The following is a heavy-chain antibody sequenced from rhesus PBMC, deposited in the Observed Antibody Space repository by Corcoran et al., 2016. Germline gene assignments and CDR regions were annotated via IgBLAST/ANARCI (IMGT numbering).Heavy chain of an antibody. CDR1: VGSFSTRTW. CDR2: ISGRSGST. D-gene: IGHD3-9*01. V-gene: IGHV4-65*01. Sequence: QVQLQESGPGLVKPSETLSLTCAVSVGSFSTRTWWTWIRQSPGKGLEWIGYISGRSGSTYYNPSLKSRVTISKDTSKNQFSLILSSVTAADTAVYYCARGPRGYWGQGVLVTVSS. CDR3: ARGPRGY. J-gene: IGHJ4*01.